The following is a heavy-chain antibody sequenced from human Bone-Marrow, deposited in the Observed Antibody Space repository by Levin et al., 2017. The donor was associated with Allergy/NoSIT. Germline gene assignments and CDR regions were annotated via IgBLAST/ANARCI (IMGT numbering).Heavy chain of an antibody. J-gene: IGHJ6*02. Sequence: PSETLSLTCTVSGDSITSADYYWSWIRQSPGKGLEWIGYIYYTESTYYNPSLQSRLTISVDTTKNQFSLKLRSVTAADTAMYYCARATSFCNSISCYTSYYLGMDVWGQGTTVTVSS. CDR2: IYYTEST. D-gene: IGHD2/OR15-2a*01. V-gene: IGHV4-30-4*01. CDR3: ARATSFCNSISCYTSYYLGMDV. CDR1: GDSITSADYY.